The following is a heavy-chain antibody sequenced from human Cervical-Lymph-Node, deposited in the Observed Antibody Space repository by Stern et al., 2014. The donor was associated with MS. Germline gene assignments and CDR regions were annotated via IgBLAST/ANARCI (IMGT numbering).Heavy chain of an antibody. V-gene: IGHV5-51*03. D-gene: IGHD5-18*01. CDR1: GYSFATYW. CDR3: ARPGDDTAKYGLDV. CDR2: IYPGGCDT. J-gene: IGHJ6*02. Sequence: VQLVQSGAEVKKPGASLKISCKGSGYSFATYWIRWVRQVPGKGLEWMGIIYPGGCDTRYAQSFQGPVTLSADTSISTAYLHLRSLKASDTAMYYCARPGDDTAKYGLDVWGQGTTVTVSS.